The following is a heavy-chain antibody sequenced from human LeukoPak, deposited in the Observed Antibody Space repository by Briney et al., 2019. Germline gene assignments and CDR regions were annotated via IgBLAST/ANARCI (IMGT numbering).Heavy chain of an antibody. D-gene: IGHD5-12*01. V-gene: IGHV3-30*04. CDR3: ARDRYGGYDGFDY. CDR2: ISYDGSNK. CDR1: GFTFSSYA. J-gene: IGHJ4*02. Sequence: GGSLRLSCAASGFTFSSYAMHWVRQAPGKGLEWVAVISYDGSNKYYADSVKGRFTISRDNAKNTLYLQMNSLRVEDMAVYYCARDRYGGYDGFDYWGQGTLVTVSS.